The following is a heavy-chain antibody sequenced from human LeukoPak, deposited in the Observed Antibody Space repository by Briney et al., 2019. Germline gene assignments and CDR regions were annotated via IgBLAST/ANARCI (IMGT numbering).Heavy chain of an antibody. CDR3: ARPAATGYYFDY. J-gene: IGHJ4*02. CDR1: GYSTSSGYY. V-gene: IGHV4-38-2*01. D-gene: IGHD2-15*01. CDR2: IYHSGST. Sequence: PAETLSLTCAVSGYSTSSGYYWGWIRQPPGKGLEWIGSIYHSGSTYYNPSLKSRVTISVDTSKNQFSLKLSSVTAADTAVYYSARPAATGYYFDYWGQGTLVTVSS.